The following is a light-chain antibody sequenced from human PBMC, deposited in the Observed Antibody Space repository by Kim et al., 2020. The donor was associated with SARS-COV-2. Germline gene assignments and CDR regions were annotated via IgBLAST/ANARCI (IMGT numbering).Light chain of an antibody. CDR1: QSISSW. V-gene: IGKV1-5*01. CDR3: QQYNSYSFT. J-gene: IGKJ3*01. Sequence: ASVGDRVNITCRASQSISSWLAWYQQKPGKAPKLLIYDASSLESGVPSRFSGSGSGTEFTLTISSLQPDDFATYYCQQYNSYSFTFGPGTKVDIK. CDR2: DAS.